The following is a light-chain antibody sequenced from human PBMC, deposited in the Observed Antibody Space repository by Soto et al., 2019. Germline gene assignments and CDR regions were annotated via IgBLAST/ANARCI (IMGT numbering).Light chain of an antibody. CDR1: RSDVGRYNY. CDR3: SSFVGSNIFG. J-gene: IGLJ1*01. V-gene: IGLV2-8*01. Sequence: QSALTQPPSASGSPGQSVTTSCTGTRSDVGRYNYVSWYQLHPGKVPKLLIYEVTKRPSGIPDRFSGSKSGNTASLTVSGLQAEDEADYYCSSFVGSNIFGVGSGTKVTVL. CDR2: EVT.